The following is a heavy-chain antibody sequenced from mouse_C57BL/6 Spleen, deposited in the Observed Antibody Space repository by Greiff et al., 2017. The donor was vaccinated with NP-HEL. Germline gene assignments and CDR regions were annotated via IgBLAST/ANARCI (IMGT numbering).Heavy chain of an antibody. V-gene: IGHV1-69*01. CDR1: GYTFTSYW. J-gene: IGHJ4*01. D-gene: IGHD2-1*01. CDR3: ARGGGNSAMDY. Sequence: QVQLQQPGAELVMPGASVKLSCKASGYTFTSYWMHWVKQRPGQGLEWIGEIDPSDSYTNYNQKFKGKSTLTVDKSSSTAYMQLSSLTSEDSAVYYCARGGGNSAMDYWGQGTSVTVSS. CDR2: IDPSDSYT.